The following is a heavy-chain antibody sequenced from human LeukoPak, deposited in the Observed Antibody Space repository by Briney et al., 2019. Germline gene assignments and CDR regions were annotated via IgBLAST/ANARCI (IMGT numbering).Heavy chain of an antibody. J-gene: IGHJ4*02. CDR1: GGSISSTIYY. CDR2: IYYSGNT. CDR3: ARDFKGAPYYFDY. D-gene: IGHD1-26*01. V-gene: IGHV4-39*07. Sequence: SETLSLTCTVSGGSISSTIYYWGWVRQPPGKGLEWIGSIYYSGNTYCNPSLKSRVTISVDTSKNQFSLKLSSVTAADTAVYYCARDFKGAPYYFDYWGQGTLVTVSS.